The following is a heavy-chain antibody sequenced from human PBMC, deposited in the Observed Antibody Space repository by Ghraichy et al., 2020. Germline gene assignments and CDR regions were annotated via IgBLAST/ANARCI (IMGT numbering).Heavy chain of an antibody. V-gene: IGHV3-21*01. CDR1: RFTFSSYS. J-gene: IGHJ4*02. D-gene: IGHD2-2*01. CDR2: ISSSSSYI. CDR3: ARARYCSSTSCYFEH. Sequence: LTCAASRFTFSSYSMNWVRQAPGKGLEWVSSISSSSSYIYYADSVKGRFTISRDNAKNSLYLQINSLRAEDTAVYYCARARYCSSTSCYFEHWGQGTLVTVSS.